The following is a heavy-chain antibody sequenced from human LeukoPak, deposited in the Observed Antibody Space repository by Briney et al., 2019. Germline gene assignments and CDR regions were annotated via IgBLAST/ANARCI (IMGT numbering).Heavy chain of an antibody. CDR1: GFTFSSYG. CDR2: IRYDGSNK. CDR3: AKGGLTAMAPKGAFDI. Sequence: GGSLRLSCAASGFTFSSYGMHWVRQAPGKGLEWVAFIRYDGSNKYYADSVKGRFTISRDNSKNTLYLQINSLRAEDTAVYYCAKGGLTAMAPKGAFDIWGQGTMVTVSS. V-gene: IGHV3-30*02. D-gene: IGHD5-18*01. J-gene: IGHJ3*02.